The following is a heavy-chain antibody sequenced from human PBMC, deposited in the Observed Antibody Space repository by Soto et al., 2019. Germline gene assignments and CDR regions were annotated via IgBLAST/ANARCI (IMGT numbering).Heavy chain of an antibody. CDR3: ASSMDTAMDFDY. CDR1: GGSISGYY. J-gene: IGHJ4*02. D-gene: IGHD5-18*01. Sequence: KASETLSLTCTVSGGSISGYYWSWIRQPPGKGLEWIGYIYYSGSTNYNPSLKSRVTISVDTSKNQFSLKLSSVTAADTAVYYCASSMDTAMDFDYWGQGTLVTVSS. CDR2: IYYSGST. V-gene: IGHV4-59*01.